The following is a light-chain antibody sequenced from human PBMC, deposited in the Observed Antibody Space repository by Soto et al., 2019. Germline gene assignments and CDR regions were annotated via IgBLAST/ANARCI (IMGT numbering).Light chain of an antibody. J-gene: IGKJ2*01. Sequence: DIVMTQSPDSLAVSLGERATINCKSSQSVLYSSNNKNYLAWYQQKPGQPPKLLIYWASTRESVVPDRFSGSGSGPDFTLTISSLQAEDVAVYYCHQYYSTPHTFGQRTKLEIK. V-gene: IGKV4-1*01. CDR3: HQYYSTPHT. CDR2: WAS. CDR1: QSVLYSSNNKNY.